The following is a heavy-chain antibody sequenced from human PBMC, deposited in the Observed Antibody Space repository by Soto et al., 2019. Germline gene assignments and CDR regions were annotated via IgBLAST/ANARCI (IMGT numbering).Heavy chain of an antibody. V-gene: IGHV3-21*01. CDR2: INTASYI. Sequence: EVLLVESGGGLVKPGGSLRLSCAASGFTFSTYSMNWVRQAPGKGLEWVSSINTASYIYYADSVKGRFTISRDDAKNSLCRQMNSLRDEDTAVYYCAREGGYCNGGGCRYFDYWGQGTLVTVSS. J-gene: IGHJ4*02. D-gene: IGHD2-15*01. CDR3: AREGGYCNGGGCRYFDY. CDR1: GFTFSTYS.